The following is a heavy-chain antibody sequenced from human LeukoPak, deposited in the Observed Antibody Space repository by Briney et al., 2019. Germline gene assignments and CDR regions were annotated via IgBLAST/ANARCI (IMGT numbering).Heavy chain of an antibody. V-gene: IGHV3-30*02. Sequence: PGGSLRLSCAASGFTFSSYGMHWVRQAPGKGLEWVAFIRYDGSNKYYADSVKGRFTISRDNAKNSLYLQMNSLRAEDTAVYYCAREVTPYYWGQGTLVTVSS. CDR2: IRYDGSNK. CDR1: GFTFSSYG. J-gene: IGHJ4*02. CDR3: AREVTPYY. D-gene: IGHD2-21*02.